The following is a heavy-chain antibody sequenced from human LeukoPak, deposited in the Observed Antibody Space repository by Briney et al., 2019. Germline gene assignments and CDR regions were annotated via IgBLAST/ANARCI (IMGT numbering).Heavy chain of an antibody. Sequence: ASVKVSCKASGYTFTSYGISWVRQAPGQGLEWMGWISAYNGNTNYAQKLQGRVTMTTDTSTSTAYMELRSLRSDDTAVYYCARVSVYHFSGSTYYYDSSGLPFDYWGQGTLVTVSS. CDR2: ISAYNGNT. J-gene: IGHJ4*02. D-gene: IGHD3-22*01. CDR1: GYTFTSYG. CDR3: ARVSVYHFSGSTYYYDSSGLPFDY. V-gene: IGHV1-18*01.